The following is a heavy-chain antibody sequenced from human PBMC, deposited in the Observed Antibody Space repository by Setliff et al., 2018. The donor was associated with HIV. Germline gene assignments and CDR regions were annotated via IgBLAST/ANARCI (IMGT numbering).Heavy chain of an antibody. CDR3: VHSLLGAPMVDY. CDR1: GGSFSGYY. D-gene: IGHD3-16*01. V-gene: IGHV4-34*01. CDR2: INHSGST. Sequence: KASETLSLTCAVYGGSFSGYYWSWIRQPPGKGLEWIGEINHSGSTNYNPSLKSRVTISVDTSKNQFSLRLNSVTAADTAMYYCVHSLLGAPMVDYWGQGTLVTVSS. J-gene: IGHJ4*02.